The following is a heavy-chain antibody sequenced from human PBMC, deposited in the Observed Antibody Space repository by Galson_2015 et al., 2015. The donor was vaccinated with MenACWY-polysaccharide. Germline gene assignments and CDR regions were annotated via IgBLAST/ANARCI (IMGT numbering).Heavy chain of an antibody. V-gene: IGHV1-69*10. CDR2: IIPIFGT. J-gene: IGHJ4*02. CDR3: ARVPLTFRSSGWRGRDFFDL. Sequence: VKVSCKASGGTFDSYAIYWVRQAPGQGLEWMGRIIPIFGTSYAQNFQGRVTITADTSTGTAYMELNSLRSEDTAVYYCARVPLTFRSSGWRGRDFFDLWGQGTLVTVSS. D-gene: IGHD3-10*01. CDR1: GGTFDSYA.